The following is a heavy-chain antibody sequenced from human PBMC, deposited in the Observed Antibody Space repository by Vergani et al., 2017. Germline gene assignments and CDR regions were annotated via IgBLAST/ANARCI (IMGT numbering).Heavy chain of an antibody. J-gene: IGHJ4*02. V-gene: IGHV1-2*06. D-gene: IGHD3-3*01. Sequence: QVQLVQSGAEVKKPGASVKVSCKASGYSFTVYYIHWVRQAPGQGLEWMGRINPNSGDTNYAQKFQGRVTMTRDTSISTAYMDLSRLRSDDTAVYYCARQLGDFWSGSSIDYWGQGTLVTVSS. CDR2: INPNSGDT. CDR3: ARQLGDFWSGSSIDY. CDR1: GYSFTVYY.